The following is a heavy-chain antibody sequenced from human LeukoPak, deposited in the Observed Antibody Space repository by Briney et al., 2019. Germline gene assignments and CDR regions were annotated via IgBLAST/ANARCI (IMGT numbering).Heavy chain of an antibody. CDR1: GGSISSSSHY. J-gene: IGHJ5*02. D-gene: IGHD1-7*01. V-gene: IGHV4-39*01. Sequence: PSETLSLTCTVSGGSISSSSHYWAWIRQSPGKGLEWIGSIYYSGTACYNPSLKSRLTISVDTSKNQFSLKLSSVTAADTAVYYCASELKTYHSYPETNWFDPWGQGTLVTVSS. CDR2: IYYSGTA. CDR3: ASELKTYHSYPETNWFDP.